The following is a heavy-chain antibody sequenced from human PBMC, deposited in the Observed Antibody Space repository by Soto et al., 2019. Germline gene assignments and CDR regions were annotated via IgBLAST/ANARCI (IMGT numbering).Heavy chain of an antibody. CDR2: ISGSGGST. CDR1: GFTFSSYA. D-gene: IGHD4-17*01. J-gene: IGHJ6*02. V-gene: IGHV3-23*01. Sequence: QTGGSLRLSCAASGFTFSSYAMSWVRQAPGKGLEWVSAISGSGGSTYYADSVKGRFTISRDNSKNTLYLQMNSLRAEDTAVYYCAKVLGHMTTVTTLVGWDYYYYGMDVWGQGTTVTVSS. CDR3: AKVLGHMTTVTTLVGWDYYYYGMDV.